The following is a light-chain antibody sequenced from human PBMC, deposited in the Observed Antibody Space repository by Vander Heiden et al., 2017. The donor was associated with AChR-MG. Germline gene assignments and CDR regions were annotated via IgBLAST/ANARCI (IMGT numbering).Light chain of an antibody. CDR2: GAS. V-gene: IGKV1-17*03. Sequence: DIQMTQSPSAMSASVGDRVTITCRARQGIGISLAWFQQKPGKVPRRLIYGASTLQSGVPSRFSGSGSGTEFTLTISSLQPEDFATYYCLQHDSFPWAFGQGTRVDIK. J-gene: IGKJ1*01. CDR1: QGIGIS. CDR3: LQHDSFPWA.